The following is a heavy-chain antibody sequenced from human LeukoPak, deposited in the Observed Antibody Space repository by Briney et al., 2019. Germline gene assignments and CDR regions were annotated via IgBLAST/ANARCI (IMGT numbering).Heavy chain of an antibody. Sequence: AGGSLRLSCAASGFTVSSNYMSWVRQAPGKGLEWVSVIYSGGSTYYADSVKGRFTISRDNSKNTLYLQMNSLRAEDTALYYCAKSDCGTIGCKLLNYWGQGTLVTVSS. V-gene: IGHV3-53*01. CDR2: IYSGGST. D-gene: IGHD2-21*01. J-gene: IGHJ4*02. CDR3: AKSDCGTIGCKLLNY. CDR1: GFTVSSNY.